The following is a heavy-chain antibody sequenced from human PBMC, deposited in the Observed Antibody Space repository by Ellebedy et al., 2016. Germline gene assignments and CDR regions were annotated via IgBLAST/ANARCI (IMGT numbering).Heavy chain of an antibody. CDR2: INAHSDDT. V-gene: IGHV3-23*01. CDR1: GFTFGNFF. J-gene: IGHJ4*02. Sequence: GGSLRLSXVASGFTFGNFFMSWVRQAPGKGLEWVSTINAHSDDTRLTDSVKGRFTVSRDNPRKTVYLRMNSLRVEDTARYYCRQGHYADYWGQGTLVTVSS. CDR3: RQGHYADY.